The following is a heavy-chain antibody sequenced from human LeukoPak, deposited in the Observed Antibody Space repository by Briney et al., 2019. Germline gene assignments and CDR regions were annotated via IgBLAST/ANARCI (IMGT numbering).Heavy chain of an antibody. CDR2: ISSSSSTI. Sequence: GGSLRLSCAASGFTFSSYSMNWVRQAPGKGLEWVSYISSSSSTIYYADSVKGRFTISRDNAKNSLYLQMNSLRAEDTAVYYCARDHLGFMGIVVVPAAASYEYFDYWGQGTLVTVSS. D-gene: IGHD2-2*03. CDR1: GFTFSSYS. CDR3: ARDHLGFMGIVVVPAAASYEYFDY. V-gene: IGHV3-48*01. J-gene: IGHJ4*02.